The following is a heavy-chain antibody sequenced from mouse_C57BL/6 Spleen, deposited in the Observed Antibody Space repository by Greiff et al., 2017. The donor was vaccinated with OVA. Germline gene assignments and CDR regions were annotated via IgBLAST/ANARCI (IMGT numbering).Heavy chain of an antibody. CDR2: ISYDGSN. D-gene: IGHD2-4*01. CDR3: ASHYDYPLAMDY. Sequence: EVQLVESGPGLVKPSQSLSLTCSVTGYSITSGYYWNWIRQFPGNKLEWMGYISYDGSNNYNPSLNNRISITRDTSKNQFFLKLNSVTTEDTATYCCASHYDYPLAMDYWGQGTSVTVSS. J-gene: IGHJ4*01. V-gene: IGHV3-6*01. CDR1: GYSITSGYY.